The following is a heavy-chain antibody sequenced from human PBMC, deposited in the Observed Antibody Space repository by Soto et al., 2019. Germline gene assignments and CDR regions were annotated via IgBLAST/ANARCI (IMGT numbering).Heavy chain of an antibody. CDR3: ARPVYYYDSSGYYSYAFDI. CDR1: GGTFSSYA. V-gene: IGHV1-69*13. CDR2: IIPIFGTA. D-gene: IGHD3-22*01. J-gene: IGHJ3*02. Sequence: SVKVSCKASGGTFSSYAISWVRQAPGQGLEWMGGIIPIFGTANYAQKFQGRVTITADESTSTAYMELSSLRSEDTAVYYCARPVYYYDSSGYYSYAFDIWGQGTMVTVSS.